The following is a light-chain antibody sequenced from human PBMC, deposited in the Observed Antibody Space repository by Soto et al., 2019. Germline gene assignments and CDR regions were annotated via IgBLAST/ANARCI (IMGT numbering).Light chain of an antibody. CDR1: QSVGSA. CDR3: QKYNIWPPLT. CDR2: AAS. J-gene: IGKJ4*02. Sequence: EIVMTQSPATLSVSPGETAILSCRASQSVGSAVAWYQHKPGQAPRLLIVAASIRATGVPGRFSGGGSGTEFTLTIIRLQSEDFAVYFCQKYNIWPPLTFGGGTTVEIK. V-gene: IGKV3-15*01.